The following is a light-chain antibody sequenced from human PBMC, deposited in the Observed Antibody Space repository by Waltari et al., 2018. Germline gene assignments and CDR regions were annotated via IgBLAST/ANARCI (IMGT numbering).Light chain of an antibody. CDR2: KVS. CDR1: QSLVHSDGNTY. CDR3: MQGTHWPWT. J-gene: IGKJ1*01. V-gene: IGKV2-30*02. Sequence: DVVMTQSPLSLPVTLGQPASISCSSIQSLVHSDGNTYLNWFHQRPGQSPRRLIYKVSNRDSGVPDRFSGSGSGTDFTLKISRVEAEDVGVYYCMQGTHWPWTFGQGTKVEIK.